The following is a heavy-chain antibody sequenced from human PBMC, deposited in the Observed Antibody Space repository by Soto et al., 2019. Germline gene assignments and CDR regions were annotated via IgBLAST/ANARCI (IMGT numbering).Heavy chain of an antibody. CDR1: GYTFTSYY. J-gene: IGHJ3*02. V-gene: IGHV1-46*01. CDR2: INPSGGST. D-gene: IGHD3-3*01. CDR3: AREGYDFWSDELTTRAFDI. Sequence: ASVKVSCKASGYTFTSYYMHWVRQAPGQGLEWMGIINPSGGSTSYAQKFQGRVTMTRDTSTSTVYMELSSLRSEDTAVYYCAREGYDFWSDELTTRAFDIWGQGTMVTVSS.